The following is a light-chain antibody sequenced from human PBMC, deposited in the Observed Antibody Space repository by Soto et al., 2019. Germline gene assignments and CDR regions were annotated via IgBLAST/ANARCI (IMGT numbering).Light chain of an antibody. CDR3: QQRSNWPLIT. CDR2: DAS. Sequence: DIVWRQSPATMSLSPGERATLSFRASQSVSSYLAWYQQKPGQAPRLLIYDASNRATGIPARFSGSGSGTDFTLTISSLEPEDFAVYYCQQRSNWPLITFGQGTLLEIK. V-gene: IGKV3-11*01. J-gene: IGKJ5*01. CDR1: QSVSSY.